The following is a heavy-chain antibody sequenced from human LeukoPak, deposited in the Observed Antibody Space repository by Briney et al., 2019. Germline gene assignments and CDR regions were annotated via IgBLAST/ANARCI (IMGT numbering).Heavy chain of an antibody. CDR2: ISGSGGST. V-gene: IGHV3-23*01. Sequence: GGSLRLSCAASGFTFSSYAMSWVRQAPGKGLEWVSAISGSGGSTYYADSVKGRFTISRDNSKNTLYLQMNSLRAEDTAVYYCAKDGPYSSGWYYYYGMDVWGQGTTVTVSS. CDR1: GFTFSSYA. CDR3: AKDGPYSSGWYYYYGMDV. D-gene: IGHD6-19*01. J-gene: IGHJ6*02.